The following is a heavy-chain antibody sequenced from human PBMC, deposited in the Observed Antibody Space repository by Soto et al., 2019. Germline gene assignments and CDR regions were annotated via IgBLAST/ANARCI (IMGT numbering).Heavy chain of an antibody. CDR3: WGGYYSGSNPSPFDL. Sequence: QLQLVQSGAEVREPGSSVKVSCKASGGTFSSYTVIWVRQAPGQGLEWMGGITPSLNIAKYAEKFQGRVTNAPGDSSSTVNVHLGSLRSEGTAVYFCWGGYYSGSNPSPFDLWGQGTLVAVSS. D-gene: IGHD1-26*01. J-gene: IGHJ4*02. CDR2: ITPSLNIA. V-gene: IGHV1-69*01. CDR1: GGTFSSYT.